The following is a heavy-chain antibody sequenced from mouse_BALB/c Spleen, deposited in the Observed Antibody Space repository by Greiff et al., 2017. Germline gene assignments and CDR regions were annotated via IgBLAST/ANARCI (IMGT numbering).Heavy chain of an antibody. CDR1: GYTFTSYW. CDR3: APYGYDVWFAY. CDR2: INPSTGYT. D-gene: IGHD2-2*01. J-gene: IGHJ3*01. Sequence: QVQLQQSGAELAKPGASVKMSCKASGYTFTSYWMHWVKQRPGQGLEWIGYINPSTGYTEYNQKFKDKATLTADKSSSTAYMQLSSLTSEDSAVYYCAPYGYDVWFAYWGQGTLVTVSA. V-gene: IGHV1-7*01.